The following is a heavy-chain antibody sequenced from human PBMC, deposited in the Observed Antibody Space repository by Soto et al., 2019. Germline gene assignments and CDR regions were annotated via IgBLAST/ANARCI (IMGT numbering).Heavy chain of an antibody. J-gene: IGHJ3*02. CDR3: AREGSAYCGGDCYETDAFDI. Sequence: QPGGSLRLSCAASGFTFSSYAMHWVRQAPGKGLEWVAVISYDGSNKYYADSVKGRFTISRDNSKNTLYLQMNSLRAEDTAVYYCAREGSAYCGGDCYETDAFDIWGQGTMVTVS. CDR1: GFTFSSYA. D-gene: IGHD2-21*02. CDR2: ISYDGSNK. V-gene: IGHV3-30-3*01.